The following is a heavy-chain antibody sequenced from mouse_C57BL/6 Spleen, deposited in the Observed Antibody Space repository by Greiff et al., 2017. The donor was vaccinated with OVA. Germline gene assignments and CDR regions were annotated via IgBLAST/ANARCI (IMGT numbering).Heavy chain of an antibody. Sequence: EVKLVESGGGLVQPGGSLKLSCAASGFTFSDYYMYWVRQTPEKRLEWVAYISNGGGSTYYPDTVKGRFTISRDNAKNTLYLQMSRLKSEDTAMYYCARLLKGGGFDYWGQGTTLTVSS. CDR3: ARLLKGGGFDY. D-gene: IGHD1-3*01. J-gene: IGHJ2*01. CDR2: ISNGGGST. V-gene: IGHV5-12*01. CDR1: GFTFSDYY.